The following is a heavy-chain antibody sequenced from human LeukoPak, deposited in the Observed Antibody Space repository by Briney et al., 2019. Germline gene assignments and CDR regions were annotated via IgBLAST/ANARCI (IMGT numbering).Heavy chain of an antibody. J-gene: IGHJ4*02. V-gene: IGHV4-4*02. D-gene: IGHD3-10*01. CDR1: VGSISSSNW. Sequence: SETLSLTCAVSVGSISSSNWWSWVRQPPGKGLEWIGEIYHSGSTNYNPSLKSRVTISVDRSKNQFSLKLTSVTAADTAVYYCVVLWFGELRNPYFDYWGQGTLVTVSS. CDR2: IYHSGST. CDR3: VVLWFGELRNPYFDY.